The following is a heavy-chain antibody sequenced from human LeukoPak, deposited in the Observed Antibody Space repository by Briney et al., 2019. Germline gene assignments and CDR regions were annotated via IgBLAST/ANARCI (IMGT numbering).Heavy chain of an antibody. D-gene: IGHD6-13*01. CDR2: IGYDGSNK. CDR1: GFTFSTYD. J-gene: IGHJ4*02. Sequence: GGSLRLSCAASGFTFSTYDMHWVRQAPGKGPEWVAVIGYDGSNKYNADSVNGRFTISRDNSKNTLYLQMNSLRAEDTAVYYCASQTKYSSSWYFDYWGQGTLVTVSS. V-gene: IGHV3-30*03. CDR3: ASQTKYSSSWYFDY.